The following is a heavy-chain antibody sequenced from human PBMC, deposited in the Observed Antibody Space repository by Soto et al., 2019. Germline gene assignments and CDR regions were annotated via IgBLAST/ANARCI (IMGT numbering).Heavy chain of an antibody. V-gene: IGHV4-30-4*01. D-gene: IGHD2-2*01. CDR1: GGSISSGDYY. CDR3: ARDGLGRANCISTSCLNWFDP. CDR2: IYYSGST. J-gene: IGHJ5*02. Sequence: SETLSLTCTVSGGSISSGDYYWSWILHPPGKGLEWIGYIYYSGSTYYNPSLKSRVTISVDTSKNQFSLKLSSVTAADTAVYYCARDGLGRANCISTSCLNWFDPWGQGTLVTVSS.